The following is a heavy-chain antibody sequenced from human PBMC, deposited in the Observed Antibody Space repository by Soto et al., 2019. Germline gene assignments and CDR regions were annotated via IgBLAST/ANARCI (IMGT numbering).Heavy chain of an antibody. V-gene: IGHV3-23*01. CDR2: ISGSGGST. Sequence: RICCAACRFIVSSYGMIWVSQAPGKGLEWVSAISGSGGSTYYADSVKGRFTISRDNSKNTLYLQMNSLRAEDTAVYYCATEVAAYAFDIWGQGTMVTVSS. CDR3: ATEVAAYAFDI. D-gene: IGHD2-15*01. CDR1: RFIVSSYG. J-gene: IGHJ3*02.